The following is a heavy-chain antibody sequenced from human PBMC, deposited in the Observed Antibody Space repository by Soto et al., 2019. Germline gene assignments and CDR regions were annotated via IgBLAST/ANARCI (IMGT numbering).Heavy chain of an antibody. CDR2: ISSSSSTI. D-gene: IGHD2-2*01. CDR3: AREGPRGYCSSTSCYVIGNDAFDI. CDR1: GFTFSSYS. V-gene: IGHV3-48*04. Sequence: GGSLRLSCAASGFTFSSYSMNWVRQAPGKGLEWVSYISSSSSTIYYADSVKGRFTISRDNAKNSLYLQMNSLRAEDTAVYYCAREGPRGYCSSTSCYVIGNDAFDIWGQGTMVTVSS. J-gene: IGHJ3*02.